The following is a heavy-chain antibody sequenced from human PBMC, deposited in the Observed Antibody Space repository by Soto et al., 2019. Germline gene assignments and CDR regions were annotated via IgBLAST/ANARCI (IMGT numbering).Heavy chain of an antibody. CDR1: GGSISSGGYY. CDR2: IYYSGST. D-gene: IGHD3-22*01. V-gene: IGHV4-31*03. Sequence: QVQLQESGPGLVKPSQTLSLTCTVSGGSISSGGYYWSWIRQHPGKGLEWIGYIYYSGSTYYNPSLNSRVTLSVDTSKNQFSLKLSSGTAADTAVYYCARGEGRYSSGYYLLDYWGQGTLVTVSS. CDR3: ARGEGRYSSGYYLLDY. J-gene: IGHJ4*02.